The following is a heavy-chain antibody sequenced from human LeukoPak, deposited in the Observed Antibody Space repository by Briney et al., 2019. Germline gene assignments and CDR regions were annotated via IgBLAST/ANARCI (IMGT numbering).Heavy chain of an antibody. CDR2: TYYRSKWYN. V-gene: IGHV6-1*01. CDR1: GDSFSSNSAA. J-gene: IGHJ6*03. D-gene: IGHD6-19*01. CDR3: ARDPGIAVAGPYYYYYMDV. Sequence: SQTLSLTCAISGDSFSSNSAAWNWLRQSPSRGLEWLGRTYYRSKWYNDYAVSVKSRITINPDTSKNQFSLQLNSVTPEDTAVYYCARDPGIAVAGPYYYYYMDVWGKGTTVTVS.